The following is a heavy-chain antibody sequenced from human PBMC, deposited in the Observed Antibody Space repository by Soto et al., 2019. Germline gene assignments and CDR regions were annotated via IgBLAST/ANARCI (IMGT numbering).Heavy chain of an antibody. CDR1: GGTFSSCA. J-gene: IGHJ6*02. CDR2: IIPIFGTA. CDR3: AREAPGVDYYYYGMDV. V-gene: IGHV1-69*13. D-gene: IGHD2-21*01. Sequence: GASVKVSCKASGGTFSSCAISWVRQAPGQGLEWMGGIIPIFGTANYAQKFQGRVTITADESTSTAYMELSSLRSEDTAVYYCAREAPGVDYYYYGMDVWGQGTTVTVSS.